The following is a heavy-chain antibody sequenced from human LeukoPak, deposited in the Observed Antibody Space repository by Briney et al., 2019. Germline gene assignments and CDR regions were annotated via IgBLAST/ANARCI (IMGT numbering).Heavy chain of an antibody. V-gene: IGHV1-69*13. CDR1: GGTFSSYA. CDR3: ASLYCSGGCCYQTSYYYYYMDV. J-gene: IGHJ6*03. Sequence: ASVKVSCKASGGTFSSYAISWVRQAPGQGLEWMGGIITIFGTANYAQKFQGRVTITADESTSTAYMELSSLRSEDTAVYYCASLYCSGGCCYQTSYYYYYMDVWGKGTTVTVSS. D-gene: IGHD2-15*01. CDR2: IITIFGTA.